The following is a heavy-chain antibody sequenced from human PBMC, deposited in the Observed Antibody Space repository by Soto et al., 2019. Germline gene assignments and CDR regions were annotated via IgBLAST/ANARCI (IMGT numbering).Heavy chain of an antibody. CDR2: ISSSSSTI. CDR1: GFTFSSYS. V-gene: IGHV3-48*04. D-gene: IGHD5-12*01. J-gene: IGHJ5*02. Sequence: GGSLRLSCAASGFTFSSYSMNWVRQAPGKGLEWVSYISSSSSTIYYADSVKGRFTISRDNAKNSLYLQMNSLRAEDTAVYYCARGSIVATTEFDPWGQGTLVTVSS. CDR3: ARGSIVATTEFDP.